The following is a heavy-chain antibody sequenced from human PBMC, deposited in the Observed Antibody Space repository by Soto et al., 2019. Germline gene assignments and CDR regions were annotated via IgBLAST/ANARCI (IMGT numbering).Heavy chain of an antibody. CDR3: ARGSIALAAKPSGMDV. CDR1: GYTFTGYY. J-gene: IGHJ6*02. Sequence: RASVKVSCKASGYTFTGYYLHWVRQAPGQEFDWIGCIRPDTGNTDFAREFQGRLTMTMDTSISTAYVELSSLRSDDTAVYDCARGSIALAAKPSGMDVWGQGNTVNVSS. CDR2: IRPDTGNT. V-gene: IGHV1-2*02. D-gene: IGHD6-13*01.